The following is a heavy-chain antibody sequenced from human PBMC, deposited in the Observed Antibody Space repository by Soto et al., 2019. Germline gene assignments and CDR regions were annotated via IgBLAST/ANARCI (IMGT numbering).Heavy chain of an antibody. CDR3: ARGRYCLTGRCFPNWFDS. CDR2: IYKSATT. Sequence: SETLSLTCTVSGDSISNLDYFWAWIRQPPGQALEYIGYIYKSATTYYNPSFESRVAISVDTSKSQFSLNVTSVTAADTAVYFCARGRYCLTGRCFPNWFDSWGQGALVTVS. CDR1: GDSISNLDYF. V-gene: IGHV4-30-4*01. D-gene: IGHD7-27*01. J-gene: IGHJ5*01.